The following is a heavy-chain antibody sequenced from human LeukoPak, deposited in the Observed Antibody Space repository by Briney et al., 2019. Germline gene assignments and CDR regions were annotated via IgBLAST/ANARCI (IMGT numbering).Heavy chain of an antibody. CDR3: ARDKSRTYYYGSSDY. Sequence: GGSLRLSCAASGFTFSSYAMHWVRQAPGKGLEWVAVISYDGSNKYYADSVKGRFTISRDNSKNTLYLQMNSLRAEDTAVYYCARDKSRTYYYGSSDYWGQGTLVTVSS. CDR1: GFTFSSYA. V-gene: IGHV3-30-3*01. CDR2: ISYDGSNK. J-gene: IGHJ4*02. D-gene: IGHD3-22*01.